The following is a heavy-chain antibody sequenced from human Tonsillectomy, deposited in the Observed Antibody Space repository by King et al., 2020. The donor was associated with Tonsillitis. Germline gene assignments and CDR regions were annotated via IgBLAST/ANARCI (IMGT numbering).Heavy chain of an antibody. D-gene: IGHD2-15*01. V-gene: IGHV4-39*01. CDR2: IYYNDNT. J-gene: IGHJ4*02. CDR1: GGSISSNSYY. CDR3: ARLGSRNFYYFDC. Sequence: LQLQESGPGLVKPSETLSLTCSVSGGSISSNSYYWGWIRQPPGKGLEWIGSIYYNDNTYYTPSLKSRVTISVYASKNQFSLKLSSVTAADTAVYYCARLGSRNFYYFDCWGQGTLVTVSS.